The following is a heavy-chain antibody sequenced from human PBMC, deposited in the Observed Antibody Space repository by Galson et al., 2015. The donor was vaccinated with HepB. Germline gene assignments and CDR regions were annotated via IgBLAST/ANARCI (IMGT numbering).Heavy chain of an antibody. CDR2: LHADDGDT. Sequence: SVKVSCKASGYTFPNDAIHWVRQAPGQGLEWVGRLHADDGDTEFSQSFQGRLTMTRDTTASTVYMELRSLKSEDTAVYYCASGGTAVTTLGFDFWGQGTLVTVSS. CDR1: GYTFPNDA. V-gene: IGHV1-3*01. CDR3: ASGGTAVTTLGFDF. D-gene: IGHD4-11*01. J-gene: IGHJ4*02.